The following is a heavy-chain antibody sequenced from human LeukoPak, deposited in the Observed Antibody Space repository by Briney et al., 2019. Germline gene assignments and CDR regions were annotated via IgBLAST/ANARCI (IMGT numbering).Heavy chain of an antibody. J-gene: IGHJ3*02. D-gene: IGHD3-22*01. V-gene: IGHV1-46*03. CDR2: INPSGGST. Sequence: ASVKVSCKASGYTFTSYYMHWVGQAPGQGLEWMGIINPSGGSTSYAQKFQGRVTMTRDTSTSTVYMELSSLRSEDTAVYYCAYDSSGYYLGCAFDIWGQGTMVTVSS. CDR1: GYTFTSYY. CDR3: AYDSSGYYLGCAFDI.